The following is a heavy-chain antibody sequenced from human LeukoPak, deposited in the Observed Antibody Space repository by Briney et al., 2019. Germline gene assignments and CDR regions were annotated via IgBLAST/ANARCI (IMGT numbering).Heavy chain of an antibody. Sequence: SVKVSCKASGGTFSSYAISWVRQAPGQGLEWMGGIIPIFGTANYAQKFQGRVTITADESTSTAYMELSSLRSEDTAVYYCARGGDYYYGSGSYYTYFDYWGQGSLVTVSS. CDR2: IIPIFGTA. J-gene: IGHJ4*02. V-gene: IGHV1-69*13. CDR3: ARGGDYYYGSGSYYTYFDY. D-gene: IGHD3-10*01. CDR1: GGTFSSYA.